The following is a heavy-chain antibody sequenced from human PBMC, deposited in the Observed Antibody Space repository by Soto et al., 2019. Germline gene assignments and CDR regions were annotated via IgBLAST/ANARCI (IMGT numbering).Heavy chain of an antibody. V-gene: IGHV4-34*01. CDR3: ARAFFTIFGVVIIPHDGMDV. D-gene: IGHD3-3*01. CDR2: INHSGST. Sequence: SETLSLTCAVYGRSFSGYYWSWIRQPPGKGLEWIGEINHSGSTNYNPSLKSRVTISVDTSKNQFSLKLSSVTAADTAVYYCARAFFTIFGVVIIPHDGMDVWGQGTTVTVSS. CDR1: GRSFSGYY. J-gene: IGHJ6*02.